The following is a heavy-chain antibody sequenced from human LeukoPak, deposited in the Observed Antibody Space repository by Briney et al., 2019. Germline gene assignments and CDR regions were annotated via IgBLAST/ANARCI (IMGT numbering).Heavy chain of an antibody. J-gene: IGHJ5*02. D-gene: IGHD3-10*01. CDR2: IYHSGST. Sequence: PSETLSLTCAVSGGSISSGGYSWSWIRQPPGKGLEWIGYIYHSGSTYYNPSLKSRVTISVDRSKNQFSLKLSSVTAADTAVYYCARGQGVLLWFGELFQRNWFDPWGQGTLVTVSS. CDR3: ARGQGVLLWFGELFQRNWFDP. CDR1: GGSISSGGYS. V-gene: IGHV4-30-2*01.